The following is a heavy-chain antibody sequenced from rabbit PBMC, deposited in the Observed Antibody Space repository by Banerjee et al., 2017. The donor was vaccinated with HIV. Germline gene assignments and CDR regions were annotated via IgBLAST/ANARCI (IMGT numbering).Heavy chain of an antibody. Sequence: QSLEESGGDLVKPGASLTLTCTASGIDFSSSYWICWVRQAPGKGLEWIACIYAGSSGDTDYANWAKGRFTISRASSTTVTLQMTSLTAADTATYFCARERAGDAAYGYVGHDGFDPWGPGTLVTVS. CDR3: ARERAGDAAYGYVGHDGFDP. CDR2: IYAGSSGDT. J-gene: IGHJ2*01. D-gene: IGHD6-1*01. V-gene: IGHV1S40*01. CDR1: GIDFSSSYW.